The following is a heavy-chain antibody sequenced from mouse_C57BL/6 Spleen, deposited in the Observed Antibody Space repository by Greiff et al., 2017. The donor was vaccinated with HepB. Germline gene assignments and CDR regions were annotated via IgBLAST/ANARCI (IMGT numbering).Heavy chain of an antibody. CDR1: GYTFTDYN. CDR3: ARGSYYGSSAWFAY. D-gene: IGHD1-1*01. J-gene: IGHJ3*01. Sequence: EVKLEESGPELVKPGASVKMSCKASGYTFTDYNMHWVKQSHGKSLEWIGYINPNNGGTSYNQKFKGKATLTVNKSSSTAYMELRSLTSEDSAVYYCARGSYYGSSAWFAYWGQGTLVTVSA. CDR2: INPNNGGT. V-gene: IGHV1-22*01.